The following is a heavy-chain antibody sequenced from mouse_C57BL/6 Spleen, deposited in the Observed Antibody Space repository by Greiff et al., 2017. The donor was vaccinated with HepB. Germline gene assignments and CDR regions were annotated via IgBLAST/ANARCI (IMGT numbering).Heavy chain of an antibody. J-gene: IGHJ2*01. V-gene: IGHV1-19*01. Sequence: EVQLQQSGPVLVKPGASVKMSCKASGYTFTDYYMNWVKQSHGKSLEWIGVINPYNGGTSYNQKFKGKATLTVDKSSSTAYMELNSLTSEDSAVYYCARDGGYYGSIRCDYWGQGTTLTVSS. CDR1: GYTFTDYY. CDR2: INPYNGGT. CDR3: ARDGGYYGSIRCDY. D-gene: IGHD1-1*01.